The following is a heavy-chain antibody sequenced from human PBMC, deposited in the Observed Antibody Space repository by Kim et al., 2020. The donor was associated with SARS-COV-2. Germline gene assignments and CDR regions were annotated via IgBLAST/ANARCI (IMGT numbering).Heavy chain of an antibody. D-gene: IGHD6-19*01. V-gene: IGHV1-3*01. J-gene: IGHJ4*02. Sequence: DNTKYSRNFQGRVTITRDPSASTAYMELSSLRSEDTAVYYCARGSGWAFDYWGQGTLVTVAS. CDR3: ARGSGWAFDY. CDR2: DNT.